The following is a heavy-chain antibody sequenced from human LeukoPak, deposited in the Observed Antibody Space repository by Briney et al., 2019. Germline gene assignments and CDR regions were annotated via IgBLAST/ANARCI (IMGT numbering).Heavy chain of an antibody. CDR1: GFTFSTFA. J-gene: IGHJ4*02. CDR2: IFPSGGEI. V-gene: IGHV3-23*01. CDR3: ATYRQVLLPFES. Sequence: GGSLRLSCAASGFTFSTFAMIWVRQPPGKGLEWVSSIFPSGGEIHYADPVRGRFTISRDNSKSTLSLQMNSLRAEDTAIYYCATYRQVLLPFESWGQGTLVTVSS. D-gene: IGHD2-8*02.